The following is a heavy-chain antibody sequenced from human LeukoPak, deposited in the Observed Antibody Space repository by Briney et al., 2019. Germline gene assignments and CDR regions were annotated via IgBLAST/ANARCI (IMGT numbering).Heavy chain of an antibody. J-gene: IGHJ3*02. CDR1: GFPFSGCE. V-gene: IGHV3-48*03. Sequence: PGGPLRLSCAISGFPFSGCELTWVRQAPAKGVAWVSYIRRSGSTRYYADSVKGRFTISRVNAKNSLYTQMNSLKAEVTAVYDRARVASMVRVPLDALDIWGQGTMVSVSS. CDR2: IRRSGSTR. D-gene: IGHD3-10*01. CDR3: ARVASMVRVPLDALDI.